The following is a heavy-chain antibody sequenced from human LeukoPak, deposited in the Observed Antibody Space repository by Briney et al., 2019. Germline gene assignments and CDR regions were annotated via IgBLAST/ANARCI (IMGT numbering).Heavy chain of an antibody. D-gene: IGHD3-22*01. V-gene: IGHV3-21*01. Sequence: GGSLRLSCAASGFTFSSYSMNWVRQAPGKGLEWVSSISSSSSYIYYADSGKGRFTISRDNAKNSLYLQMNSLRAEDTDVYYCARAFDPKTYYYDSSGSGGAFDIWGQGTMVTVSS. J-gene: IGHJ3*02. CDR1: GFTFSSYS. CDR3: ARAFDPKTYYYDSSGSGGAFDI. CDR2: ISSSSSYI.